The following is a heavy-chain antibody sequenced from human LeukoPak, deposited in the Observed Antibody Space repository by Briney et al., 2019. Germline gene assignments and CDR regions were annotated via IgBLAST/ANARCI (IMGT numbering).Heavy chain of an antibody. CDR3: ARAVPEDFWSGYYMDV. D-gene: IGHD3-3*01. V-gene: IGHV4-59*11. Sequence: KPSETLSLTCTVSGGSISSHYWSWIRQPPGKGLEWIGYIYYSGSTNYNPSLKSRVTISVDTSKNQFSLKLSSVTAADTAVYYCARAVPEDFWSGYYMDVWGKGTTVTVSS. CDR1: GGSISSHY. CDR2: IYYSGST. J-gene: IGHJ6*03.